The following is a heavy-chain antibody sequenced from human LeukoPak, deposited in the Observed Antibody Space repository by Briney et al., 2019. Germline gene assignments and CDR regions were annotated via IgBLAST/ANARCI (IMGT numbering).Heavy chain of an antibody. V-gene: IGHV3-23*01. CDR3: ANHRSAFEF. CDR1: GFPFSTYG. CDR2: ISGSATGHIT. J-gene: IGHJ5*01. Sequence: GGSLRLSCAASGFPFSTYGMSWVRQSPGKGLEWVSAISGSATGHITNYADSVKGRFTISRDNDKNTLYLQMNSLRVEDTAVYYCANHRSAFEFWGHGTLVTVSS.